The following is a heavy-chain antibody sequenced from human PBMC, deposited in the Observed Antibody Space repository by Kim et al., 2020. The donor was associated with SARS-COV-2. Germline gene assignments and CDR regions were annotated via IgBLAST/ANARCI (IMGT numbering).Heavy chain of an antibody. CDR2: IRSKAYGGTT. V-gene: IGHV3-49*04. CDR3: TRDDFGSGYYAY. Sequence: GGSLRLSCTASGFTFGDYAMSWVRQAPGKGLEWVGFIRSKAYGGTTEYAASVKGRFTISRDDSKSIAYLQMNSLKTEDTAVYYCTRDDFGSGYYAYGGQGTLVTVSS. CDR1: GFTFGDYA. D-gene: IGHD3-3*01. J-gene: IGHJ4*02.